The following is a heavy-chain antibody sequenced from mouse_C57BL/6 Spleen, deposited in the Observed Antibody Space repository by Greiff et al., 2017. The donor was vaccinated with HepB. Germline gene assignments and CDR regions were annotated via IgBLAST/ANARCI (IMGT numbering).Heavy chain of an antibody. J-gene: IGHJ4*01. CDR2: IYPGSGST. V-gene: IGHV1-55*01. D-gene: IGHD1-1*01. Sequence: QVQLKQPGAELVKPGASVKMSCKASGYTFTSYWITWVKQRPGQGLEWIGDIYPGSGSTNYNEKFKSKATLTVDTSSSTAYMQLSSLTSEDSAVYYCANYGSSHYYAMDYWGQGTSVTVSS. CDR3: ANYGSSHYYAMDY. CDR1: GYTFTSYW.